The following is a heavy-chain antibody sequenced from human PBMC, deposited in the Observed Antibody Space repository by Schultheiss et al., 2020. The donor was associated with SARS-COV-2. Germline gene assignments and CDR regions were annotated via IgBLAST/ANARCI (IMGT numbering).Heavy chain of an antibody. J-gene: IGHJ6*02. CDR2: IYYSGST. Sequence: SETLSLTCTVSGGSISSYYWSWIRQPPGKGLEWIGYIYYSGSTYYNPSLKSRVTISVDTSKNQFSLKLSSVTAADTAVYYCARGTRLYYYDSSGYYGNLGYYYGMDVWGQGTTVTVSS. D-gene: IGHD3-22*01. CDR3: ARGTRLYYYDSSGYYGNLGYYYGMDV. V-gene: IGHV4-59*12. CDR1: GGSISSYY.